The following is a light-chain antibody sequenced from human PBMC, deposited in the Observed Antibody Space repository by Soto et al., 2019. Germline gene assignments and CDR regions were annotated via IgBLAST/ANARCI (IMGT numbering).Light chain of an antibody. CDR1: ETVRSN. CDR2: AAS. J-gene: IGKJ1*01. Sequence: RVITQSPDTLSVSPGERATLSCRASETVRSNLAWYQQKPGQAPRLLIYAASTRATGIPARFIGNGSGTEYTLTFSSLQSEDFAVYYCQQYNNWWTFGQGTKVDIK. V-gene: IGKV3D-15*01. CDR3: QQYNNWWT.